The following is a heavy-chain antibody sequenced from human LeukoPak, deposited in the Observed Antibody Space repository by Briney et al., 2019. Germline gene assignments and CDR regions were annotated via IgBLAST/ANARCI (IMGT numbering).Heavy chain of an antibody. Sequence: SETLSLTCAVYGGSFSGYYWSWIRQPLGKGLEWIGSIHYSGRTYYNLSLKSRVTLSVGTSKNQFSLNLRSVTAADTALYYCTRLWSTDCNGGSCPHQPNYWGQGTLVTVSS. V-gene: IGHV4-34*01. CDR1: GGSFSGYY. CDR2: IHYSGRT. CDR3: TRLWSTDCNGGSCPHQPNY. D-gene: IGHD2-15*01. J-gene: IGHJ4*02.